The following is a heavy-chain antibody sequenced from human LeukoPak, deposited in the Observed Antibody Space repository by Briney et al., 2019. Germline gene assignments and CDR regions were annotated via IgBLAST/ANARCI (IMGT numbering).Heavy chain of an antibody. CDR3: ARDLHSGADTFYY. D-gene: IGHD1-26*01. CDR2: ISGSSSTI. J-gene: IGHJ4*02. CDR1: GFAFSSFS. V-gene: IGHV3-48*02. Sequence: AGSLRLSCAASGFAFSSFSMNWVRQAPGKGLEWVSYISGSSSTIYYTDSVKGRFTISRDTAKNSLYLQMNILRDEDMAVYYCARDLHSGADTFYYWGQGTLVTVSS.